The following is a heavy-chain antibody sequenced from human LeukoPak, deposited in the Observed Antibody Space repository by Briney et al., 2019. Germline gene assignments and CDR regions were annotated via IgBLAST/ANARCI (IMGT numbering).Heavy chain of an antibody. V-gene: IGHV3-11*01. D-gene: IGHD3-3*01. CDR2: ISSSGSSI. CDR1: GFTFSDYY. J-gene: IGHJ5*02. CDR3: ARDFWSGFYTPYNWFDP. Sequence: PGGSLRLSCAASGFTFSDYYLSWIRHAPGKGLEWVSYISSSGSSIYYADSVKGRFTISRDNGKNSLYLQMNSLRAEDTAVYYCARDFWSGFYTPYNWFDPWGQGTLVTVSS.